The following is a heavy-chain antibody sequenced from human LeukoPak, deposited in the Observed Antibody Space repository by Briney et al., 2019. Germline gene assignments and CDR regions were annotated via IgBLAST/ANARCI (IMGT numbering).Heavy chain of an antibody. J-gene: IGHJ6*03. CDR1: GGSITSYY. D-gene: IGHD6-6*01. CDR3: ARSSSITARQYYYMDV. Sequence: SETLSLTCTVSGGSITSYYWSWTRQPPGKGLEWIGYIHYSGSTNYNPSVKRRVTISVDTPKKQLSLKLSSVTAADTAVYYCARSSSITARQYYYMDVLGEGTTVTVSS. V-gene: IGHV4-59*01. CDR2: IHYSGST.